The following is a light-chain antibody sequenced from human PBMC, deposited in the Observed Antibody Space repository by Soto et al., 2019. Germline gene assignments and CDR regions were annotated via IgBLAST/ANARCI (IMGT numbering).Light chain of an antibody. CDR3: GSYTSSSTQYV. V-gene: IGLV2-14*01. J-gene: IGLJ1*01. Sequence: QSALTQPASVSGSPGQSITISCTGTSSDVGGYNYVSWYQQHPGKAPKLMMYQVNNRPSDVSNRFSGSKSGNTASLTISGLQAEDEADYYCGSYTSSSTQYVFGTGTKVTVL. CDR1: SSDVGGYNY. CDR2: QVN.